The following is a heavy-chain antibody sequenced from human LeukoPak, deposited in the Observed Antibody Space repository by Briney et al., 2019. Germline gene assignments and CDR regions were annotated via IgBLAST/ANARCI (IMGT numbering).Heavy chain of an antibody. J-gene: IGHJ4*02. V-gene: IGHV3-48*01. Sequence: PGGSLGLSCAASGFTFSSYSMNWVRQAPGKGLEWVSYISSSSSTIYYADSVKGRFTISRDNAENSLYLQMNSLRAEDTAVYYCARDVSGYYEYYFDYWGQGTLVTVSS. CDR3: ARDVSGYYEYYFDY. CDR1: GFTFSSYS. CDR2: ISSSSSTI. D-gene: IGHD3-22*01.